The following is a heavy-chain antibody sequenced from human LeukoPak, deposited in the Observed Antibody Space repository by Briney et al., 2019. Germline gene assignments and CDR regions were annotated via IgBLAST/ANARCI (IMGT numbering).Heavy chain of an antibody. CDR1: SDSTSTYY. CDR2: IHNSGST. Sequence: SETLSLTCTVASDSTSTYYWSWIRQPPGKGLEWIGYIHNSGSTSYNPSLKSRLAMSLDTSKNQFSLNLNSVTAADTAVYYCARRAGGYSHPYDYWGQGILVTVSS. CDR3: ARRAGGYSHPYDY. J-gene: IGHJ4*02. D-gene: IGHD4-23*01. V-gene: IGHV4-59*01.